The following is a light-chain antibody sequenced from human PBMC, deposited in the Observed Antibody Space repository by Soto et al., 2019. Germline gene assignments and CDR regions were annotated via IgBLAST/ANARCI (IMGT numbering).Light chain of an antibody. CDR2: AAS. J-gene: IGKJ4*01. V-gene: IGKV1-39*01. Sequence: DIQMTQSPVSLSASVGDRVTITCRASKTISRNLKWYQQKPGKASKLLIVAASSLQSGVPLRFSGSRSGTDFTLTISSLQPEDFATYYCQQSYDTPLTFGGGTKVEIK. CDR3: QQSYDTPLT. CDR1: KTISRN.